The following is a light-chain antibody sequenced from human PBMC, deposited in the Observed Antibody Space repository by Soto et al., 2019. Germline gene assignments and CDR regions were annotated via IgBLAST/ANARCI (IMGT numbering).Light chain of an antibody. Sequence: EIVLTQSPATLSLSPGERATLSCRASQSVSSYLAWYQQKPGQAPRLLIDDASHRATGIPDRFSGSGSGTVFSLTISSLEPEEFAGDYCQHLTDWPPVCTFGQGTKLEIK. V-gene: IGKV3-11*01. CDR3: QHLTDWPPVCT. CDR2: DAS. J-gene: IGKJ2*02. CDR1: QSVSSY.